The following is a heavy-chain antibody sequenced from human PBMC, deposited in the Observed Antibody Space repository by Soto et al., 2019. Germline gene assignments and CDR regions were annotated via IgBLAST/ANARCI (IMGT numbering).Heavy chain of an antibody. CDR2: IKSKTDGETT. D-gene: IGHD2-15*01. CDR3: TTGISAAATGGIDV. J-gene: IGHJ6*02. CDR1: GFSFHDAW. Sequence: GGSLRLSCAASGFSFHDAWMNWVRQAPGKGLEWVGRIKSKTDGETTDYAAPVKGRFSVSRDDSKNTLYLQMNSLKSEDTAVYYCTTGISAAATGGIDVWGQGTTVTVSS. V-gene: IGHV3-15*07.